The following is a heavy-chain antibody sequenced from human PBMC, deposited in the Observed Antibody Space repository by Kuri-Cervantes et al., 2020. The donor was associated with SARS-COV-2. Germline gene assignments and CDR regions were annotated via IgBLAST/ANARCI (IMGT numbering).Heavy chain of an antibody. CDR1: GYTFTSYY. CDR2: INPSGGST. D-gene: IGHD3-16*01. Sequence: ASAKVFCKAAGYTFTSYYMHWVRQAPGQGLEWMGIINPSGGSTSYAQEFQGRVTMTRDTSTSTVYLELSSLRAEDTAVYYCARMGDYVWGRYRWDCYMDVWGKGTTVTVSS. V-gene: IGHV1-46*03. J-gene: IGHJ6*03. CDR3: ARMGDYVWGRYRWDCYMDV.